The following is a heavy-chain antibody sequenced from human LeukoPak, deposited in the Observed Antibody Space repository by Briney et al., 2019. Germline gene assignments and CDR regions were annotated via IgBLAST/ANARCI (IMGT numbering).Heavy chain of an antibody. D-gene: IGHD2-2*01. CDR3: ARNGGYCSSTSCYYFDY. V-gene: IGHV3-66*01. CDR1: GFTFSGSA. Sequence: PGGSLKLSCAASGFTFSGSAMHWVRQAPGKGLEWVSVIYSGGSTYYADSAKGRFTISRDNSKNTLYLQMNSLRAEDTAVYYCARNGGYCSSTSCYYFDYWGQGTLVTVSS. J-gene: IGHJ4*02. CDR2: IYSGGST.